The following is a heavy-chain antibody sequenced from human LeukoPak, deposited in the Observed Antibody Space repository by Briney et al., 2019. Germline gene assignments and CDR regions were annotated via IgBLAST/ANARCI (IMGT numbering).Heavy chain of an antibody. Sequence: GGSLRLSCAASGFAFSSYTMNWVRQAPGKGLEWVSFISTSSSYIYYADSVKGRFTISRDNARNSLYLQMNSLRAEDTAVYYCARVTNGGYDSGNFDYWGQGTLVTVSS. D-gene: IGHD5-12*01. V-gene: IGHV3-21*01. CDR2: ISTSSSYI. J-gene: IGHJ4*02. CDR3: ARVTNGGYDSGNFDY. CDR1: GFAFSSYT.